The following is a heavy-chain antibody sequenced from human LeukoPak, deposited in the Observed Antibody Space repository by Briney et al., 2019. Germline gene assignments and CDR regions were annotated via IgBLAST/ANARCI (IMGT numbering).Heavy chain of an antibody. Sequence: SETLSLTCTVSGGSISSYYWSWIRQPPGKGLEWIGYIYYSGSTNYNPSLKSRVTISVDTSKNQFSLKLSSVTAADTAVYYCARTDYGDYGYHYYMDVWGKGTTVTVSS. J-gene: IGHJ6*03. CDR2: IYYSGST. CDR3: ARTDYGDYGYHYYMDV. CDR1: GGSISSYY. D-gene: IGHD4-17*01. V-gene: IGHV4-59*01.